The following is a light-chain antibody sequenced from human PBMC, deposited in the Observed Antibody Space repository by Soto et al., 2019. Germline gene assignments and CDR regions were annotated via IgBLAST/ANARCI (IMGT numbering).Light chain of an antibody. Sequence: QSALAQPASVSGSPGQSITISCTGTSDDVGVYNSVSWYQQLPHKAPQVILYKGTQRPSGVSSRFSGSTSGNAASLTISGLQADDEADYFCCSSAPESTYVFGTGTRSPS. J-gene: IGLJ1*01. CDR2: KGT. CDR1: SDDVGVYNS. CDR3: CSSAPESTYV. V-gene: IGLV2-23*01.